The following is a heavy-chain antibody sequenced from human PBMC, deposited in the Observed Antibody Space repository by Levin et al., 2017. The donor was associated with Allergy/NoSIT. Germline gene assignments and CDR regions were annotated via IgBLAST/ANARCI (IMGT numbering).Heavy chain of an antibody. D-gene: IGHD6-13*01. CDR3: ARGQQYLALDY. J-gene: IGHJ4*02. CDR1: GVSVSSDSYY. CDR2: IYISGNT. V-gene: IGHV4-61*02. Sequence: PSETLSLTCTVSGVSVSSDSYYWSWIRQPAGTGLEWIGRIYISGNTNYNPSLTSRVTISVDTSKNQFSLKLTSVTAADTAMYYCARGQQYLALDYWGQGTLVTVSS.